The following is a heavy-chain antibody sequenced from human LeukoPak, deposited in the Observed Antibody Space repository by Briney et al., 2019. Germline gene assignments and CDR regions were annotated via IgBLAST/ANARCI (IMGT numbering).Heavy chain of an antibody. CDR3: ARGGRFRDGYKIPYWYLDL. D-gene: IGHD5-24*01. V-gene: IGHV4-34*01. CDR2: INHSGST. CDR1: GGSISSYY. Sequence: SETLSLTCTVSGGSISSYYWSWIRQPPGKGLEWIGEINHSGSTNYNPSLKSRVTISVDTSKNQFSLKLSSVTAADTAVYYCARGGRFRDGYKIPYWYLDLWGRGTLVTVSS. J-gene: IGHJ2*01.